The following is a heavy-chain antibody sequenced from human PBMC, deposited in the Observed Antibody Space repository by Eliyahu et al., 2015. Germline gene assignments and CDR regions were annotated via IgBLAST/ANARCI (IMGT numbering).Heavy chain of an antibody. V-gene: IGHV1-69*06. CDR2: IIPIXGTT. CDR1: GPXXNSYA. J-gene: IGHJ4*02. CDR3: GMGNGNNCYFCLDH. D-gene: IGHD2-21*02. Sequence: QVHLVQSGAEVKXPGSSVKVSCKTSGPXXNSYAFNWVRQAPGQGLEWMGGIIPIXGTTNYAEKFQGRLTITADRSTGTAYMELSGLRSEDTAFYYCGMGNGNNCYFCLDHWGQGTLVTVSS.